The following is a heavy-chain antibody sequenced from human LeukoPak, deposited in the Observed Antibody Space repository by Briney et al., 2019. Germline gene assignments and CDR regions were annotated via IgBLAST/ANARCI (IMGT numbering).Heavy chain of an antibody. J-gene: IGHJ4*02. CDR2: INWNSDSI. V-gene: IGHV3-9*01. Sequence: GRSLRLSYAVSGFTFDDYAMHWVRQVPGKGLEWVSGINWNSDSIGYADSVKGRFTTSRDNAKNSLYLQMDSLRAEDTAVYYCARDFVNSGYYFDYWGQGTQVTVSS. D-gene: IGHD3-22*01. CDR1: GFTFDDYA. CDR3: ARDFVNSGYYFDY.